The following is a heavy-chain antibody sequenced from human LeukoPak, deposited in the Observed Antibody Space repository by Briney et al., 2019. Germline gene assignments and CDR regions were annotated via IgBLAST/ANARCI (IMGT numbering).Heavy chain of an antibody. CDR3: ARGEGTPPFDY. D-gene: IGHD1-14*01. V-gene: IGHV4-61*02. CDR2: IYTSGNT. J-gene: IGHJ4*02. Sequence: PSETLSLTCTVSGGSISSDNYFWSWIRQPAGKGLEWIGRIYTSGNTNYNPSLKSRVTISVDTSKNQFSLKLSSVTAADTAVYYCARGEGTPPFDYWGQGTLVTVSS. CDR1: GGSISSDNYF.